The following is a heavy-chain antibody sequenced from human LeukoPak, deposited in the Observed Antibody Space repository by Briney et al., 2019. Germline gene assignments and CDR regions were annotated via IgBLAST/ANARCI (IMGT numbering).Heavy chain of an antibody. CDR2: ISYDGSDK. J-gene: IGHJ4*02. V-gene: IGHV3-30*01. CDR3: ARGDYYDSSGSYLFDY. D-gene: IGHD3-22*01. Sequence: PGGSLRLSCAASGFTFTSYAMHWVRQAPGKGLEWVAVISYDGSDKYYADSVKGRFTISRDNSKNTLYLQMNSLRAEDPAVYYCARGDYYDSSGSYLFDYWGQGTLVTVSS. CDR1: GFTFTSYA.